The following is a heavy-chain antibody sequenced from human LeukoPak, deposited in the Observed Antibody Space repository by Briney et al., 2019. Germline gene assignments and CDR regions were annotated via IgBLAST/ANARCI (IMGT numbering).Heavy chain of an antibody. J-gene: IGHJ4*02. CDR1: GYTFTGYY. CDR2: INPNSGGT. D-gene: IGHD3-3*01. V-gene: IGHV1-2*02. CDR3: ATLCWSGYSFFDY. Sequence: ASVKVSCKTSGYTFTGYYMHWVRQAPGQRLEWMGWINPNSGGTNYAQKFQGRVTMTRDTSISTAYMELSSLRSEDTAVYYCATLCWSGYSFFDYWGQGTLVTVSS.